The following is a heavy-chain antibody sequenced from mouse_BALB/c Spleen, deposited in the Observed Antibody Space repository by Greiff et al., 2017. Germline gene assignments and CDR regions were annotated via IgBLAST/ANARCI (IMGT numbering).Heavy chain of an antibody. D-gene: IGHD2-13*01. Sequence: DVQLQESGAELVKPGASVKLSCTASGFNIKDTYMHWVKQRPEQGLEWIGRIDPANGNTKYDPKFQGKATITADTSSNTAYLQLSSLTSEDTAVYYCARGVIPAYWGQGTLVTVSA. CDR2: IDPANGNT. CDR1: GFNIKDTY. V-gene: IGHV14-3*02. J-gene: IGHJ3*01. CDR3: ARGVIPAY.